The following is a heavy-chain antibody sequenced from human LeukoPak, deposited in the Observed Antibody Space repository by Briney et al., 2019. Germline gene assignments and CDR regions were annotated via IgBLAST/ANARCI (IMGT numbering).Heavy chain of an antibody. J-gene: IGHJ5*02. CDR2: IYYSGST. CDR3: ARVGYDFWSGYPNWFDP. D-gene: IGHD3-3*01. V-gene: IGHV4-59*01. Sequence: SETLSLTCAVYGGSFSGYYWSWIRQPPGKGLEWIGYIYYSGSTNYNPSLKSRVTISVDTSKNQFSLKLSSVTAADTAVYYCARVGYDFWSGYPNWFDPWGQGTLVTVSS. CDR1: GGSFSGYY.